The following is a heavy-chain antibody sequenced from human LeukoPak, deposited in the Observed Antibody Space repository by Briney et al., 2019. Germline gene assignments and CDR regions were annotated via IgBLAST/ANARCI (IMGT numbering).Heavy chain of an antibody. Sequence: PGGSLRLSCAASGFTFSSSWMSWVRQAPGKGLEWVANIRQDASEKSYVDSVKGRFTISRDNAKNSLYLEMSSLRAEDTAVYYCAKETYYYDSSGYLQWGQGTLVTVSS. CDR1: GFTFSSSW. J-gene: IGHJ4*02. V-gene: IGHV3-7*03. CDR3: AKETYYYDSSGYLQ. D-gene: IGHD3-22*01. CDR2: IRQDASEK.